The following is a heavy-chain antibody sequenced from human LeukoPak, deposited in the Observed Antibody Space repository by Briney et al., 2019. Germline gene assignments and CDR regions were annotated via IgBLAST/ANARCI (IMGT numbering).Heavy chain of an antibody. J-gene: IGHJ4*02. D-gene: IGHD4-17*01. CDR1: GGSISSYY. CDR2: IYYSGST. Sequence: PSETLSLTCTVSGGSISSYYWSWIRQPPGKGLEWIGYIYYSGSTNYNPSLKSRVTISVDTSKNPFSLKLNSVTAADTAVYYCARHDYGDYGSNYWGQGTLVTVSS. V-gene: IGHV4-59*01. CDR3: ARHDYGDYGSNY.